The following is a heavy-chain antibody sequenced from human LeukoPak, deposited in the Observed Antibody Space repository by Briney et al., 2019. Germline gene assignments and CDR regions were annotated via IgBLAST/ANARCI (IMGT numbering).Heavy chain of an antibody. CDR3: ARESYYGSGSPLNY. CDR2: ISSSGSAI. Sequence: PGGSLRLSCAASGFTFSDYYMSWIRQAPGKGLEWVSYISSSGSAIYYADSVKGRFTISRDNAKNSLYLQMNSLRAEDTAVYYCARESYYGSGSPLNYWGQGTLVTVSS. CDR1: GFTFSDYY. V-gene: IGHV3-11*04. D-gene: IGHD3-10*01. J-gene: IGHJ4*02.